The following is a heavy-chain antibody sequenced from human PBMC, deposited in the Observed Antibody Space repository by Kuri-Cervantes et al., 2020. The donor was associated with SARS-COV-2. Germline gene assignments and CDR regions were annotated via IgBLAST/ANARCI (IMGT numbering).Heavy chain of an antibody. CDR2: INHSGST. J-gene: IGHJ6*03. CDR1: GGSFSGHH. D-gene: IGHD3-3*01. CDR3: ARDGPSYDFWSGYYRGYYYYYMDV. V-gene: IGHV4-34*01. Sequence: SETLSLTCAVYGGSFSGHHWSWIRQPPGKGLEWIGEINHSGSTNYNPSLKSRVTISVDTSKNQFSLRLSSVTAEDTAVYYCARDGPSYDFWSGYYRGYYYYYMDVWGKGTTVTVSS.